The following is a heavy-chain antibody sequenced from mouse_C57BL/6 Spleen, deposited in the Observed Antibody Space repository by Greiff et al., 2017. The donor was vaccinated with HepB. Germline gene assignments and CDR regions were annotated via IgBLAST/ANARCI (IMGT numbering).Heavy chain of an antibody. D-gene: IGHD2-1*01. CDR3: ARRGGNYEVDY. CDR2: IHPNSGST. Sequence: QVQLQQSGAELMKPGASVKLSCKASGYTFTSYWMHWVKQRPGQGLEWIGMIHPNSGSTNYNEKFKSKATLTVDKSSSTAYMQLSSLTSEDSAVYYCARRGGNYEVDYWGQGTSVTVSS. CDR1: GYTFTSYW. V-gene: IGHV1-64*01. J-gene: IGHJ4*01.